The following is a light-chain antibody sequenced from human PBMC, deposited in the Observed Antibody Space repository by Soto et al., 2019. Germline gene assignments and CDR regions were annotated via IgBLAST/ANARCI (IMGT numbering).Light chain of an antibody. J-gene: IGLJ3*02. CDR1: GSNIGNNY. CDR2: EDN. Sequence: QSVLAQPPSVSAAPGQKVTISCSGSGSNIGNNYVSWYQQLPGTTPKLLIYEDNKRPSGIPDRFSGSKSGTSATLGITGLQTGDEADYYCATWDNSLSGGVFGGGTKLTVL. V-gene: IGLV1-51*02. CDR3: ATWDNSLSGGV.